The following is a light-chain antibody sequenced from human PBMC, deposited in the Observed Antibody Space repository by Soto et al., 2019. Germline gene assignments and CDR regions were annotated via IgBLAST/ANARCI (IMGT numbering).Light chain of an antibody. J-gene: IGKJ4*01. Sequence: DIVLTQSPVSLPVTPGEAASISCRSSQSLLYSNGNNYVDWYLQKRGQTPQLLIYLGSNRASGVPDRFSDSGSGTDFKLKSSRVEAEDVGVYYCMQGRQTPLTFGGGTKVEIK. CDR3: MQGRQTPLT. CDR1: QSLLYSNGNNY. CDR2: LGS. V-gene: IGKV2-28*01.